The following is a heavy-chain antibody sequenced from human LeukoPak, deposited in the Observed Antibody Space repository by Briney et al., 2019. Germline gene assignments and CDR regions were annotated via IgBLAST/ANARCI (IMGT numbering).Heavy chain of an antibody. Sequence: ASVKVSCKASGYSFSSYGISWVRQAPGQGLEWMGWASPDNGHTNYAQKIKGRVTMITDTSTSTAYMDLRSLRSDDTAVYYCARVSSTSWYIHYWGQGTLVTVSS. D-gene: IGHD2-2*01. CDR2: ASPDNGHT. CDR3: ARVSSTSWYIHY. CDR1: GYSFSSYG. J-gene: IGHJ4*02. V-gene: IGHV1-18*01.